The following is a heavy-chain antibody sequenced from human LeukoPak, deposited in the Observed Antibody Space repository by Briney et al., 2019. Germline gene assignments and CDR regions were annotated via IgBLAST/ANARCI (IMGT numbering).Heavy chain of an antibody. V-gene: IGHV4-61*02. CDR2: IYTSGST. Sequence: PSQTLSLTCTVSGGSISSGSYYWSWIRQPAGKGLEWIGRIYTSGSTNYNPSLKSRVTISVDTSKNQFSLKLSSVTAADTAVYYCARHVPGPGYSSGWNDAFDIWGQGTMVTVSS. J-gene: IGHJ3*02. D-gene: IGHD6-19*01. CDR3: ARHVPGPGYSSGWNDAFDI. CDR1: GGSISSGSYY.